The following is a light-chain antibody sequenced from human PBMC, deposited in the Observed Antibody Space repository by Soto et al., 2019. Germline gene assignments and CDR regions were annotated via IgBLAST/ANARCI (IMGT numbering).Light chain of an antibody. J-gene: IGLJ3*02. CDR3: QSYDSSNQGV. Sequence: NFMLTQSHSVSESPGKTVTISCTGSSGSIASNYVQWYQQRPGSAPTTVIYEDNQRPSGVPDRFSGSIDSSSNSASLTISGLKTEDEADYYCQSYDSSNQGVFGGGTKLTVL. CDR1: SGSIASNY. CDR2: EDN. V-gene: IGLV6-57*02.